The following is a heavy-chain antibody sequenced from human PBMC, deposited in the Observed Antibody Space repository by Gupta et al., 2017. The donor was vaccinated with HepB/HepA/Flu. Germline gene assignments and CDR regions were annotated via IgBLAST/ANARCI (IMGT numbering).Heavy chain of an antibody. CDR2: ISSSGGET. CDR1: GFTFSNYL. V-gene: IGHV3-23*01. Sequence: EVQLLESGGGVVEPGGSQRLFCTAYGFTFSNYLMRWVRQAPGKGLEWVASISSSGGETAYADSVKGRFTISRDNSKNTLFLQMNRLGAEDTAVYYCSTTVVYGYSLDNWGQGTLVTVSS. D-gene: IGHD5-18*01. CDR3: STTVVYGYSLDN. J-gene: IGHJ4*01.